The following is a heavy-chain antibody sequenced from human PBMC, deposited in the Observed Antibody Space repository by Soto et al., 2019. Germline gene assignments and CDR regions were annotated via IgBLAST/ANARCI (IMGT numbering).Heavy chain of an antibody. J-gene: IGHJ4*02. V-gene: IGHV4-61*01. CDR1: GGSVSSGSYY. D-gene: IGHD6-19*01. CDR3: AGFVISSSGWYDY. CDR2: IYYSGST. Sequence: SETLSLTCTVSGGSVSSGSYYWSWIRQPPGKGLEWIGYIYYSGSTNYNPSLKSRVTISVDTSKNQFSLKLSSVTAADTAVYYCAGFVISSSGWYDYWGQGTLVTVSS.